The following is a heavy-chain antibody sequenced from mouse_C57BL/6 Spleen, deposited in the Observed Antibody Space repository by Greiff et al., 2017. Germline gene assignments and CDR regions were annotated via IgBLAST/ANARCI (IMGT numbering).Heavy chain of an antibody. V-gene: IGHV1-82*01. D-gene: IGHD4-1*01. CDR3: ARSGTGTDY. CDR2: IYPGDGDT. Sequence: VQGVESGPELVKPGASVKISCKASGYAFSSSWMNWVKQRPGKGLEWIGRIYPGDGDTNYNGKFKGKATLTADKSSSTAYMQLSSLTSEDSAVYFCARSGTGTDYWGQGTTLTVSS. J-gene: IGHJ2*01. CDR1: GYAFSSSW.